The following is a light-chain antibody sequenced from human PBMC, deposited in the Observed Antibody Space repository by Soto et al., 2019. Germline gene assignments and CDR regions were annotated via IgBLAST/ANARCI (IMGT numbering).Light chain of an antibody. Sequence: EIQMTQSPSTLSASVGDRVTITCRASQTISTWLAWYQQRPGKAPNLLIYKASSLESGVSSRFSGSGSGTEFTLTISNLQPDDFATYYCQHYNSYPYTFGQGTKLEIK. CDR1: QTISTW. CDR2: KAS. CDR3: QHYNSYPYT. J-gene: IGKJ2*01. V-gene: IGKV1-5*03.